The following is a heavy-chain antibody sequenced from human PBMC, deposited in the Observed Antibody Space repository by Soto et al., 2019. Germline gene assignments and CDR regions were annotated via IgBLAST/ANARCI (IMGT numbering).Heavy chain of an antibody. J-gene: IGHJ4*02. CDR1: GYSLTNYW. V-gene: IGHV5-10-1*01. Sequence: GESLKISCKGSGYSLTNYWITWVRQLPGKGLEWMGKIDPSDSYTDYNPSFQAHVTISADKSISTAYLQWSSLKASDTAIYYCARRDYNVLAGYYTPDYWGQGTLVPVSS. D-gene: IGHD3-9*01. CDR3: ARRDYNVLAGYYTPDY. CDR2: IDPSDSYT.